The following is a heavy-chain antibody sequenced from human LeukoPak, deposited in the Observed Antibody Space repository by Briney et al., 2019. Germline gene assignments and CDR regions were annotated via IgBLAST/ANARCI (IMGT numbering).Heavy chain of an antibody. CDR1: GYTFTGYY. J-gene: IGHJ6*03. CDR2: INPNSGGT. Sequence: GASVTVSCKASGYTFTGYYMHWVRQAPGQGLEWMGLINPNSGGTNYAQKFQGRVTMTRDTSISTAYMELSRLRSDDTAVYYCAREGGIVVVPAAHTHYYMDVWGKGTTVTVSS. CDR3: AREGGIVVVPAAHTHYYMDV. V-gene: IGHV1-2*02. D-gene: IGHD2-2*01.